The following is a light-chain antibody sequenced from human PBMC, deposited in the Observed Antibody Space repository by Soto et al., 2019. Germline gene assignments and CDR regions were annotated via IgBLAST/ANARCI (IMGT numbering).Light chain of an antibody. V-gene: IGKV3-11*01. CDR2: DAS. J-gene: IGKJ1*01. CDR3: QQRSNSPQT. CDR1: QSVSSY. Sequence: VLTQSPGTLSLSPGGRATLPCRASQSVSSYLAWYQQKNGQAPRILIYDASNRDTGIPARFSGSGSGTDFTLTISRLEPEDFEVYYCQQRSNSPQTFGQGTKVDIK.